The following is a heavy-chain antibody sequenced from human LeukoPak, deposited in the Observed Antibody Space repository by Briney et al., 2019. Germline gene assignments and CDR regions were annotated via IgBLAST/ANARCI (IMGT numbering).Heavy chain of an antibody. J-gene: IGHJ4*02. Sequence: GGSLRLSCGVGGFTLSDYYISWLRQAPGKGLKWVSDISSRDGTIHFADSVRGRFTIPWDNAKNSLYLQMNSLRVDDTAVYYCARETVAGTFDQWGQGTLVTVSS. CDR3: ARETVAGTFDQ. CDR2: ISSRDGTI. V-gene: IGHV3-11*01. CDR1: GFTLSDYY. D-gene: IGHD6-19*01.